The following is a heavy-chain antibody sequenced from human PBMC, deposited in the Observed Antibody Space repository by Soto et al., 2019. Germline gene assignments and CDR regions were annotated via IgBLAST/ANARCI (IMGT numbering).Heavy chain of an antibody. J-gene: IGHJ3*02. D-gene: IGHD1-26*01. CDR3: ARSGSYYAFDI. V-gene: IGHV4-59*01. CDR1: GGSISSYY. Sequence: ETLSLTCTVSGGSISSYYWIWGRQPPGKGLEWIGYIYYSGSTNYTPSLKSRVTISVDTSKNQFSLKLSSVTAADTAVYYCARSGSYYAFDIWGQGTMVTVSS. CDR2: IYYSGST.